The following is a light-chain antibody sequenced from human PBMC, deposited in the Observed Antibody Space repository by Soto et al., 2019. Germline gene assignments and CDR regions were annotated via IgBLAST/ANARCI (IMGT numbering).Light chain of an antibody. V-gene: IGKV1-5*01. Sequence: EIERTQSPSTLPASLGDRVTITCRASQSISNCLAWYQQKPGTAPNVLIYHASNLRSAAPSRFSGSGSGTEFTLTISSPQPDDFATYYCQQYNSYSFGQGTKLDI. CDR1: QSISNC. CDR3: QQYNSYS. J-gene: IGKJ1*01. CDR2: HAS.